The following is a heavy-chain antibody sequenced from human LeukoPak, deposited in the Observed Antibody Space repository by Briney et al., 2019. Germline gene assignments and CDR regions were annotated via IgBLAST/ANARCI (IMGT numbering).Heavy chain of an antibody. Sequence: PGRSLRLSGAASGFTFSSYAMHWVRQAPGKGLEWVAVISYDGSNKYYADSVKGRFTISRDNSKNTLYLQMNSLRAEDTAVYYCARGCSGGSCYSINYWGQGTLVTVSS. J-gene: IGHJ4*02. CDR1: GFTFSSYA. D-gene: IGHD2-15*01. CDR2: ISYDGSNK. CDR3: ARGCSGGSCYSINY. V-gene: IGHV3-30-3*01.